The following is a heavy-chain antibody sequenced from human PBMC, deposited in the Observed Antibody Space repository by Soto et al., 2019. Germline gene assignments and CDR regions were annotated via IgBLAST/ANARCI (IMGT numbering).Heavy chain of an antibody. J-gene: IGHJ6*02. CDR1: GFSFSSLA. V-gene: IGHV3-23*01. D-gene: IGHD6-13*01. Sequence: EVHLLESGGDLVQPVGSLRLSCAASGFSFSSLAMTWVRQAPGKGLEWVSSISSSGGATYYAGSVKGRFTISRDNSRYTLYLQMNGLTAEDAAVYYCARGGMGAAGIYYYGLDVWGRGTTVTVSS. CDR2: ISSSGGAT. CDR3: ARGGMGAAGIYYYGLDV.